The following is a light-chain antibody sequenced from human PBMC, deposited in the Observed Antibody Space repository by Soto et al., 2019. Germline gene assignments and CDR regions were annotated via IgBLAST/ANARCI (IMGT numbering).Light chain of an antibody. V-gene: IGLV2-14*01. CDR3: SSWASSRTTV. CDR2: DVS. J-gene: IGLJ1*01. CDR1: SSDVGGYNY. Sequence: QSALTQPASVSGSPGQWITISCTGTSSDVGGYNYVSWYQQHPGKDPKLMISDVSNRPSGVSNRFSGAKSANTASPTISGRAAEDEADSYCSSWASSRTTVFGTGTKLTVL.